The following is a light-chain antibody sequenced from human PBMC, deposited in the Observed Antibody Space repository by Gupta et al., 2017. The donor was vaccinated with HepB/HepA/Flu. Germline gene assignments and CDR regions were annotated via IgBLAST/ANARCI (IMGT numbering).Light chain of an antibody. CDR2: GAS. J-gene: IGKJ1*01. V-gene: IGKV3-15*01. CDR1: QSVSRH. Sequence: EIVMTQSPSTLSVSPGERATLSCMSRQSVSRHLAWYQQKPGQAPRLLIYGASTRATGLPARFSGSGSGTEFTLTISIRQSEDFAVYYCQQDNNWPRTFGQGTKVEIK. CDR3: QQDNNWPRT.